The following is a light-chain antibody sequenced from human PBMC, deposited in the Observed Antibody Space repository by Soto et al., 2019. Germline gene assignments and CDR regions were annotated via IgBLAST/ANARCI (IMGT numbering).Light chain of an antibody. CDR1: QSVSSN. Sequence: EIVMPQSPATLSVSPGERATLSCRASQSVSSNLAWYQQKPGQAPRLLIYGASTRATGIPAMFSGSGSGTEFTLTISSLQSEDFAVYYCQQYNNWPPYTFGQGTKREIK. V-gene: IGKV3-15*01. J-gene: IGKJ2*01. CDR2: GAS. CDR3: QQYNNWPPYT.